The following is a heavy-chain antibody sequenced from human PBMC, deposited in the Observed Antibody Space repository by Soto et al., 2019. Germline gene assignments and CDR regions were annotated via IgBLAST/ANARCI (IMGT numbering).Heavy chain of an antibody. V-gene: IGHV6-1*01. D-gene: IGHD1-1*01. CDR2: TRYTSQWYS. J-gene: IGHJ5*02. Sequence: PSQTHLLTCAISGDSVSSNSAAWDWIRQSPSRGFEWLGRTRYTSQWYSEYAVSVRSRITINPDTAKNHFSLQLTSVTPEDAAVYYCVRVDWNDAGSWGQGTLVTVSS. CDR1: GDSVSSNSAA. CDR3: VRVDWNDAGS.